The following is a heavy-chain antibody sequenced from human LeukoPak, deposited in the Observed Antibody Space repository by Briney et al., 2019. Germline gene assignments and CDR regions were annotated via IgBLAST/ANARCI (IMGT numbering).Heavy chain of an antibody. CDR3: ARQSGYCSSTSCYATFDY. V-gene: IGHV4-59*08. J-gene: IGHJ4*02. CDR1: GGSISSYY. Sequence: PSETLSLTCTVSGGSISSYYWSWIRQPPGKGLEWIGYIYYSGSTNYNPSLKSRVTISVDTSKNQFSLKLSSVTAADTAVYYCARQSGYCSSTSCYATFDYWGQGTLVTVTS. D-gene: IGHD2-2*01. CDR2: IYYSGST.